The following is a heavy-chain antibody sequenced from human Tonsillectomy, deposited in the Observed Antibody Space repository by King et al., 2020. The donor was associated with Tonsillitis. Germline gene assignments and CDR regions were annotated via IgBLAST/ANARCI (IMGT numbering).Heavy chain of an antibody. CDR1: GFTFDDYA. J-gene: IGHJ4*02. Sequence: VQLVESGGGLVQPGRSLRLSCAASGFTFDDYAMHWVRQAPGKGLEGVSGISWNSDIIVYADSVKGRFTISRDNAKNALYLQMNSLRAEDTALYYCAKYIGDYVLGRAGYFDCWGQGTLVTVSS. V-gene: IGHV3-9*01. D-gene: IGHD3-16*01. CDR3: AKYIGDYVLGRAGYFDC. CDR2: ISWNSDII.